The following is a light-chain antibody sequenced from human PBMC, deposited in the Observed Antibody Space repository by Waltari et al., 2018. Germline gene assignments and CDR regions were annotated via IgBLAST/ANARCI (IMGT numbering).Light chain of an antibody. CDR3: QQAKTFPLT. CDR2: SAS. V-gene: IGKV1-12*01. J-gene: IGKJ4*01. CDR1: QGISTW. Sequence: DTQMTQSPSAVSASVGDRLTITCRAIQGISTWLAWYQQKPGKAPKLLIYSASRLQNGVPSRFSGSGYGTDFTLTISSLQPEDFATYYCQQAKTFPLTFGGGTKVEIK.